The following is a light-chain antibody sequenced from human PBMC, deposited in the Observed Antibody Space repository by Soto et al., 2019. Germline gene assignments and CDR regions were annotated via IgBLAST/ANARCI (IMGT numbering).Light chain of an antibody. CDR2: GAS. CDR3: QQRSNWPPVT. V-gene: IGKV3D-20*02. CDR1: QSVSSSF. Sequence: EIVLAQSPGTLSLSPGESATLSCRASQSVSSSFLAWYQQKAGQAPRLLIYGASRRATGIPDRFSGSGSGTDFTLTISRLEPEDFAVYYCQQRSNWPPVTFGGGTKVEIK. J-gene: IGKJ4*01.